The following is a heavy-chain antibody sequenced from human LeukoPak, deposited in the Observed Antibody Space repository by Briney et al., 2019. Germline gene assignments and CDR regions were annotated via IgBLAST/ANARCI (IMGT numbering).Heavy chain of an antibody. D-gene: IGHD6-6*01. CDR2: MNPNSGNT. CDR3: ARALTFRPSIAAI. CDR1: GYTFTSYD. J-gene: IGHJ4*02. Sequence: AAVKVSCKASGYTFTSYDINWVRQATGQGLEWMGWMNPNSGNTGYAQKFQGRVTMTRNTSISTAYMELSSLRSEDTAVYYCARALTFRPSIAAIWGQGTLVTVSS. V-gene: IGHV1-8*01.